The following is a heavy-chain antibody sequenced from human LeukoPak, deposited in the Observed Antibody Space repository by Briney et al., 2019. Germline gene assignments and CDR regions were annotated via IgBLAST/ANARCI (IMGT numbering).Heavy chain of an antibody. J-gene: IGHJ5*02. CDR3: ASGYCSSTSCYNWFDP. Sequence: ASVKVSCKASGYTFTGYYMHWVRQAPGQGLEWMGWINPNSGGTNYAQKFQGRVTMTRDTSISTAYMELSRLRSDDTAVYYCASGYCSSTSCYNWFDPWGQGTLVAVSS. V-gene: IGHV1-2*02. D-gene: IGHD2-2*01. CDR1: GYTFTGYY. CDR2: INPNSGGT.